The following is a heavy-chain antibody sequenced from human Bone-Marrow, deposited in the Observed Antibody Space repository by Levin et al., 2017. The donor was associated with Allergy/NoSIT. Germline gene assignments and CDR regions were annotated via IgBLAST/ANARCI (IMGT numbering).Heavy chain of an antibody. CDR2: ISYDENNK. CDR3: AKVLFEDFWSGSGKIGWFDP. V-gene: IGHV3-30*18. D-gene: IGHD3-3*01. CDR1: GFTFSSYG. Sequence: GGSLRLSCAASGFTFSSYGMHWVRQAPGKGLEWVAVISYDENNKYYADSVKGRFTISRDNSKNTVYLQMSSLRAEDTAVYYCAKVLFEDFWSGSGKIGWFDPWGQGTLVTVSS. J-gene: IGHJ5*02.